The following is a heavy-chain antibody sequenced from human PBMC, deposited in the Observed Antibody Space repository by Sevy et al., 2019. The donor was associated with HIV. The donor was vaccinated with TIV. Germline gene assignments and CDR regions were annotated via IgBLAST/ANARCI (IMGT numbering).Heavy chain of an antibody. V-gene: IGHV3-9*01. CDR1: GFTFDDYA. J-gene: IGHJ6*02. CDR2: ISWNSDTI. D-gene: IGHD3-22*01. Sequence: GGSLRLSCAASGFTFDDYAMHWVQQAPGKGLEWVSGISWNSDTIVYADSVKGRFTSSRDNAKNTLYLKMNNMRAEDTAFNYCAKVTQPRYYYHNRGYLGDSKDVWGQGTTVTVSS. CDR3: AKVTQPRYYYHNRGYLGDSKDV.